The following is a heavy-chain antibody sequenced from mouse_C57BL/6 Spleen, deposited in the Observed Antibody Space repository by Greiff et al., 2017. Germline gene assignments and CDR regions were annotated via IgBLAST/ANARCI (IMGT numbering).Heavy chain of an antibody. CDR2: IDPETGGT. Sequence: VQLQQSGAELVRPGASVTLSCKASGYTFTDYEMHWVKQTPVHGLEWIGAIDPETGGTAYNQKFKGKAILTAAKSSSTAYMELRSLTSEDSAVYYCTRSTMVTYYAMDYWGQGTSVTVSS. D-gene: IGHD2-2*01. CDR3: TRSTMVTYYAMDY. V-gene: IGHV1-15*01. CDR1: GYTFTDYE. J-gene: IGHJ4*01.